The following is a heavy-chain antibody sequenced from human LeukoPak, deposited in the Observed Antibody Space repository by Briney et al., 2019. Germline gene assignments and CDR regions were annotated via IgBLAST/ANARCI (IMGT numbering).Heavy chain of an antibody. CDR1: GGSISSGGYY. CDR2: IYSTGST. V-gene: IGHV4-61*02. CDR3: ARDQTYSGSGIYTYFDY. Sequence: SETLSLTCIVSGGSISSGGYYWSWIRQPAGKGLEYIGRIYSTGSTNYNPSLRSRVTISVDTSKNHFSLKLSSVTAADTAVYYCARDQTYSGSGIYTYFDYWGQGILVTVSS. D-gene: IGHD3-10*01. J-gene: IGHJ4*02.